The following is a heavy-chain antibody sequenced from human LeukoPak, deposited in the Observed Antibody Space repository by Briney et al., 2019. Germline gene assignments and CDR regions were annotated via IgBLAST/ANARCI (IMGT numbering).Heavy chain of an antibody. CDR2: IKEDGSEK. Sequence: GGSLRLSCAASGFTFSSYWMSWVRQAPGKGLEWVANIKEDGSEKNYVDSVKGRFTISRDNAKNSLHLQMNSLGAEDTALYYCARWLHWYFDLWGRGTRVTVSS. J-gene: IGHJ2*01. D-gene: IGHD5-12*01. CDR1: GFTFSSYW. V-gene: IGHV3-7*03. CDR3: ARWLHWYFDL.